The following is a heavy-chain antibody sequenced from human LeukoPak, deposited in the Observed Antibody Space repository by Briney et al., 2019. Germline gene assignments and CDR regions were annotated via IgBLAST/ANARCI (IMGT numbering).Heavy chain of an antibody. V-gene: IGHV1-2*02. CDR3: ARTESRRMVVTPFDY. CDR2: INPNSGGT. J-gene: IGHJ4*02. Sequence: GASVKVSCKASGYTFTGYYMHWVRQAPGQGLEWMGWINPNSGGTNYAQKFQGRVTVTRDTSISTAYMEMSRLRSDDTAVYYCARTESRRMVVTPFDYWGQGTLVTVSS. D-gene: IGHD2-21*02. CDR1: GYTFTGYY.